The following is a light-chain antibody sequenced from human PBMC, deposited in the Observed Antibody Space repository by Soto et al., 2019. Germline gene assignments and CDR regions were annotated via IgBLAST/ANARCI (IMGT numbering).Light chain of an antibody. V-gene: IGLV4-69*01. CDR1: SGHSSYA. J-gene: IGLJ2*01. Sequence: QAVVTQSPSASASLGASVMLTCTLSSGHSSYAIAWHQQQPEKGPRYLMKLNSDGSHSKGDGIPDRFSGSSSGAERYLTISSLQSEDEADYYCQTWGTGVVFGGGTKVTVL. CDR3: QTWGTGVV. CDR2: LNSDGSH.